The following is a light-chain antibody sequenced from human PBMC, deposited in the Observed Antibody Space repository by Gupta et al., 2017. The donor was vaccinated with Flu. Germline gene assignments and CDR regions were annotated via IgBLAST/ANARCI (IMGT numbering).Light chain of an antibody. CDR3: IQDYQTPRT. V-gene: IGKV2-28*01. CDR2: FGS. J-gene: IGKJ1*01. CDR1: DSCQQSDGNSY. Sequence: RATDSCQQSDGNSYLVWYLQKPGQSPPLLMFFGSNRASGVPDRFSGSGSGTDFTLIISTVEPDDVGVYYCIQDYQTPRTFGQGTKVEIK.